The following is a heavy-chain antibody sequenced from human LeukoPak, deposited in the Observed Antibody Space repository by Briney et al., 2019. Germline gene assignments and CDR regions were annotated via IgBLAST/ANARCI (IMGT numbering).Heavy chain of an antibody. CDR1: GYTFTGYY. J-gene: IGHJ5*02. D-gene: IGHD6-19*01. Sequence: GASVKVSCKASGYTFTGYYMHWVRQAPGQGLEWMGWINPNSGGTNFAQKFQGRVTMTRDTSISTAYMELSRLRSDDTAVYCCAREKRVAGSRGGFDPWGQGTLVTVSS. V-gene: IGHV1-2*02. CDR2: INPNSGGT. CDR3: AREKRVAGSRGGFDP.